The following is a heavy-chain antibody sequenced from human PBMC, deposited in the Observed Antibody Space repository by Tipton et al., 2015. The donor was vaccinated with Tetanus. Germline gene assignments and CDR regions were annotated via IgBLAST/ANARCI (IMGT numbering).Heavy chain of an antibody. Sequence: TLSLTCTVSGGSISSSSYYWGWIRQPPGKGLEWIGSIYYSGSTYYNPSHKSRVTISVDTSKNQFSLKLSSVTAADTAVYYCARQAADSSGYLYYFDYWGQGTLVTVSS. D-gene: IGHD3-22*01. J-gene: IGHJ4*02. CDR1: GGSISSSSYY. V-gene: IGHV4-39*01. CDR2: IYYSGST. CDR3: ARQAADSSGYLYYFDY.